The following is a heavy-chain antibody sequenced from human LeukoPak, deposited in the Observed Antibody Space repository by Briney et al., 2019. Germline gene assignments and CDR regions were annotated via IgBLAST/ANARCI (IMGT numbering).Heavy chain of an antibody. J-gene: IGHJ4*02. D-gene: IGHD6-19*01. V-gene: IGHV4-39*07. Sequence: KPSETLSLTCTVSGGSISSSNYYWGWIRQPPGKGLEWIGAIYYSGSTYYNPSLKSRVTISVDRSKNQFSLKLSSVTAADTAVYYCARGGSGSIPYFDYWGQGTLVTVSS. CDR1: GGSISSSNYY. CDR3: ARGGSGSIPYFDY. CDR2: IYYSGST.